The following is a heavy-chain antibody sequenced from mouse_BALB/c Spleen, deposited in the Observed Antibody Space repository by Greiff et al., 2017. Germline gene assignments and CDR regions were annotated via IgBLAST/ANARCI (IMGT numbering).Heavy chain of an antibody. Sequence: EVQWVESGGGLVQPGGSMRLSCATSGFTFTDYYMSWVRQPPGKALEWLGFIRNKANGYTTEYSASVKGRFTISRDNSQSILYLQMNTLRAEDSATYYCTINYSYYAMDYWGQGTSVTVSS. CDR1: GFTFTDYY. CDR2: IRNKANGYTT. D-gene: IGHD1-1*01. CDR3: TINYSYYAMDY. J-gene: IGHJ4*01. V-gene: IGHV7-3*02.